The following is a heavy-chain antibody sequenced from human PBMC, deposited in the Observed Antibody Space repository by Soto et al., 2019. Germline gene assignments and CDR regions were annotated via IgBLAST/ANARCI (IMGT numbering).Heavy chain of an antibody. CDR1: GFTFSSYA. CDR2: ITSSGGNT. CDR3: AGRIPFGYGRDV. Sequence: EVQLVESGGGLVQPGGSLRLSCAASGFTFSSYAMHWVRQAPGKGLEYVSVITSSGGNTDYASSVKGRFTISRDNSKNTLYLQMGSLRAEDMAVYYWAGRIPFGYGRDVWGQGTTVTVPS. D-gene: IGHD3-3*01. V-gene: IGHV3-64*01. J-gene: IGHJ6*02.